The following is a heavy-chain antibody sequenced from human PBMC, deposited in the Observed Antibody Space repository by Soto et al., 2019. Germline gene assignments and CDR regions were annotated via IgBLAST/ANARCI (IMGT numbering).Heavy chain of an antibody. CDR2: ISSSSSTI. D-gene: IGHD4-17*01. J-gene: IGHJ4*02. CDR3: ARGRDDYGDHLDY. CDR1: GFTFSSYS. Sequence: EVQLVESGGGLVQPGGSLRLSCAASGFTFSSYSMNWVRQAPGKGLEWVSYISSSSSTIYYADSVKGRFTISRDNAKNSLYLQMNSLRAEDTAVYYCARGRDDYGDHLDYWGQGTLVTVSS. V-gene: IGHV3-48*01.